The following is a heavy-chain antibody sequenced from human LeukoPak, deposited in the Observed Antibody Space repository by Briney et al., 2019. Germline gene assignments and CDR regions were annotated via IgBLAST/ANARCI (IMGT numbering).Heavy chain of an antibody. CDR1: GGSIRSYH. CDR2: IYFSWST. D-gene: IGHD3-3*01. J-gene: IGHJ4*02. Sequence: SETLSLTCTGSGGSIRSYHWSWIGQPPGKGLEGIGHIYFSWSTSYNPSLKSRVTISVDRSKNQFSLKLSSVAAADTAVYYCARSYDTNFDYWGQGTLVTVSS. V-gene: IGHV4-59*01. CDR3: ARSYDTNFDY.